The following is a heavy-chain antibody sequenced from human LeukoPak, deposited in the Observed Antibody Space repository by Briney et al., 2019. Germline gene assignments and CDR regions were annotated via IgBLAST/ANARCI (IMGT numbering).Heavy chain of an antibody. V-gene: IGHV4-34*01. Sequence: SETLSLTCAVYGGSFSGYYWSWIRQPPGKGLEWIGEINHSGSTNYNPSLKSRVTMSVDTSKNQFPLKLSSVTAADTAVYYCARRITMVRGKRNWFDPWGQGTLVTVSS. CDR3: ARRITMVRGKRNWFDP. CDR1: GGSFSGYY. D-gene: IGHD3-10*01. CDR2: INHSGST. J-gene: IGHJ5*02.